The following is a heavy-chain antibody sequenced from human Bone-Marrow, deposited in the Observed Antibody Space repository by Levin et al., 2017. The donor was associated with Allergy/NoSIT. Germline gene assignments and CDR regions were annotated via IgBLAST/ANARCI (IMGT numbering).Heavy chain of an antibody. Sequence: SETLSLPFSFSFFSLLFSPFLFLLPPPSPLLSFIGYTSDTGTTYYNPSLKSRVIISVDTSKNQFFLKLNSVRSADTAVYYCARGMYDSLGFSNPFDLWGQGILVTVSS. CDR3: ARGMYDSLGFSNPFDL. CDR2: TSDTGTT. J-gene: IGHJ4*02. CDR1: FFSLLFSP. D-gene: IGHD3-22*01. V-gene: IGHV4-59*01.